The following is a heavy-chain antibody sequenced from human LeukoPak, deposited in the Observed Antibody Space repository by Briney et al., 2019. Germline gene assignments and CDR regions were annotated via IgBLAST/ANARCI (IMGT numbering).Heavy chain of an antibody. J-gene: IGHJ4*02. CDR3: ARESGYDFWSGYSLNLDY. V-gene: IGHV1-69*01. CDR1: GGTFSSYA. CDR2: IIPIFGTA. Sequence: SVKVSCKASGGTFSSYAISWVRQAPGQGLEWMGGIIPIFGTANYAQKFQGRVTITADESTSTAYMELSSLRSEDTAVYYCARESGYDFWSGYSLNLDYWGQGALVTVSS. D-gene: IGHD3-3*01.